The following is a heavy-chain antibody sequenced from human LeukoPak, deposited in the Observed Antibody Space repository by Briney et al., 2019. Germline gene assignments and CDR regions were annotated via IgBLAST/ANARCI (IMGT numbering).Heavy chain of an antibody. V-gene: IGHV3-48*01. J-gene: IGHJ4*02. CDR3: ARIDSRGDLSFDF. Sequence: GGSLRLSCAASGFTFNFYNMNWVRQAPGKGLEWLSYISGSSSTVHYADSVKGRFTVSRDNAKNSLYLQMDSLRAEDTAVYYCARIDSRGDLSFDFWGQGTLVTVAS. D-gene: IGHD3-22*01. CDR1: GFTFNFYN. CDR2: ISGSSSTV.